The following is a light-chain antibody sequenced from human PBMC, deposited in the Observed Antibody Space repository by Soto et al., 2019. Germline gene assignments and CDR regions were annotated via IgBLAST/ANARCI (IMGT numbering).Light chain of an antibody. J-gene: IGKJ5*01. CDR3: HQYSSFIT. Sequence: EIVLTQSPGTLSLXPXEXXTXSXRASQXVSSNYLAWYQHKPGQAPRLLIYGASNRATGIPDRFSGSGSGTDFTLTISRLEPEDFAVYYCHQYSSFITFGQGTRLEIK. CDR2: GAS. CDR1: QXVSSNY. V-gene: IGKV3-20*01.